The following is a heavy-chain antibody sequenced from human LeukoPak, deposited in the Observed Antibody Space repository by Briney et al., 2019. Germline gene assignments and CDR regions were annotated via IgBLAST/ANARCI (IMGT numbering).Heavy chain of an antibody. Sequence: SETLSLTCTVSGGSINSYYWSWIRQPPGKGLECIGYIHYTGSTNYNPSLKSRVTISVDTSKNQFSLKLSSVTAADTAVYYCAREGSLIRGVMNYYYHFMDVWGKGTTVTVSS. CDR2: IHYTGST. V-gene: IGHV4-59*01. D-gene: IGHD3-10*01. J-gene: IGHJ6*03. CDR3: AREGSLIRGVMNYYYHFMDV. CDR1: GGSINSYY.